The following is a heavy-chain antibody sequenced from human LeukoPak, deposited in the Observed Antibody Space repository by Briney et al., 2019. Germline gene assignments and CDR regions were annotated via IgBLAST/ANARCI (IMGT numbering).Heavy chain of an antibody. V-gene: IGHV3-66*01. Sequence: GGSLRLSCAASGLTLTSNHMTWVRQAPGKGLEWVSVTYSGGTSSYPDSVEGRFTSSRDNSKNTHYLQMSSLRVEDTAVYYCARESPTAVTYFDSWGQGTLVTVSS. CDR3: ARESPTAVTYFDS. CDR1: GLTLTSNH. J-gene: IGHJ4*02. CDR2: TYSGGTS. D-gene: IGHD4-17*01.